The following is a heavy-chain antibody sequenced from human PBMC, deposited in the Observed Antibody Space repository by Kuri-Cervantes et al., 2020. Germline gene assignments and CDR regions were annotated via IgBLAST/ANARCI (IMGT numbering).Heavy chain of an antibody. Sequence: LSLTCAASGFTFDDYGMTWVRQAPGKGLEWVSGVNWSGSGTVYADSVKGRFTISRDTSKNTLYLQMNSLRAEDTAVYYCAKGYEHWLTPFDYWGQGTLVTVSS. CDR3: AKGYEHWLTPFDY. D-gene: IGHD6-19*01. CDR2: VNWSGSGT. J-gene: IGHJ4*02. CDR1: GFTFDDYG. V-gene: IGHV3-20*04.